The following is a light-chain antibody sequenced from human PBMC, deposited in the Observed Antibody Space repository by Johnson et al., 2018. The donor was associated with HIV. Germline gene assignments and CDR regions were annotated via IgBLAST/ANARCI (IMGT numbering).Light chain of an antibody. CDR2: DNN. J-gene: IGLJ1*01. CDR1: SSNIGNNY. Sequence: QPVLTQPPSVSAAPGQKVTISCSGSSSNIGNNYVSWYQQLPGTAPKLLIYDNNKRPSGIPDRFSGSKSGTSATLGITGLQTGDEADYYCGTWDSSLRGVFGTGTKVTVL. V-gene: IGLV1-51*01. CDR3: GTWDSSLRGV.